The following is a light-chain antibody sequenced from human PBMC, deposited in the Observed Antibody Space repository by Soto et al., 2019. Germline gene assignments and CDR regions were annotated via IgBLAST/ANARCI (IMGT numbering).Light chain of an antibody. Sequence: EIVMPPSPATLSVSPVERATLSCRASQSVSSDLAWYQHKPGQAPRLLIYGASTRATGIPARFSGRGSGTEFTLTISSLQSEDFAVYDCQQYNNWPTFGQGTKVDIK. CDR1: QSVSSD. V-gene: IGKV3-15*01. CDR3: QQYNNWPT. J-gene: IGKJ1*01. CDR2: GAS.